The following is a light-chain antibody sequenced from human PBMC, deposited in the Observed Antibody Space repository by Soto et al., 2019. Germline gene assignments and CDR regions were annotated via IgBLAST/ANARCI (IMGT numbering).Light chain of an antibody. J-gene: IGLJ3*02. CDR2: EVT. CDR3: SSYAGSNNLV. Sequence: QSVLTQPPSASGSPGQSVTISCTGTSSDVGGYNSVSWYQQHPGKAPKLMIYEVTKRPSGVPDRFSGSKSGNTASLTVSGLQAEDEADYYCSSYAGSNNLVFGGGTKLTFL. V-gene: IGLV2-8*01. CDR1: SSDVGGYNS.